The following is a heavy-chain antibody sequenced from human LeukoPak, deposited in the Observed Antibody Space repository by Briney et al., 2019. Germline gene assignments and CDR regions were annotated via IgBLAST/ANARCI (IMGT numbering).Heavy chain of an antibody. J-gene: IGHJ4*02. CDR1: GFTFSSYA. CDR3: AKDLKSGSDRGGFR. V-gene: IGHV3-23*01. Sequence: GGSLRLSCAASGFTFSSYAMTWVRQAPGKGLEWVSEISGSGGDTYYADSVKGRFTISRDNSRNTLYLQMNSLRAEDTAVYYCAKDLKSGSDRGGFRWGQGTLVTVSS. CDR2: ISGSGGDT. D-gene: IGHD2-21*02.